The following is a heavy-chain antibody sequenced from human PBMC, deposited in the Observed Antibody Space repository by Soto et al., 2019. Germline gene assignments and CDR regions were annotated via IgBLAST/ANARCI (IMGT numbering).Heavy chain of an antibody. J-gene: IGHJ4*02. CDR3: ATIIAAAGSDY. CDR2: INHSGST. D-gene: IGHD6-13*01. CDR1: GGSFSGYY. V-gene: IGHV4-34*01. Sequence: SETLSLTCAVYGGSFSGYYWNWIRQPPGKGLEWIGEINHSGSTNYNPSLKSRVTISVDTSKNQFSLKLSSVTAADTAVYYCATIIAAAGSDYWGQGTLVTVSS.